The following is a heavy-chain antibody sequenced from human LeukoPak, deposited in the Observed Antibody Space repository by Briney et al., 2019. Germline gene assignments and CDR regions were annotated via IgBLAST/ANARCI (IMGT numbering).Heavy chain of an antibody. D-gene: IGHD2-2*01. CDR1: GYTFTMYY. Sequence: AASVKVSCKASGYTFTMYYIHWVRQAPGQGLEWMGMINPSDGATTYAQRFQGRVTMTTDTSTSTAYMELRSLRSDDTAVYYCARAWDCSSTSCYPFWFDPWGQGTLVTVSS. V-gene: IGHV1-46*01. J-gene: IGHJ5*02. CDR2: INPSDGAT. CDR3: ARAWDCSSTSCYPFWFDP.